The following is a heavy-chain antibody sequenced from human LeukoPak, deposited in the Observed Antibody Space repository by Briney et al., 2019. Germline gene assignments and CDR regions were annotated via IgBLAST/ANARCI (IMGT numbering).Heavy chain of an antibody. CDR1: GGSISSSNW. D-gene: IGHD3-10*01. Sequence: KPSETLSLTCAVSGGSISSSNWWSWVRQPPGKGLEWIGEIYHSGSTNYNPSLKSRVTISVDKSENQFSLKLSSVTAADTAVYYCGADLTMVRGVPRWFDPWGQGTLVTVSS. V-gene: IGHV4-4*02. J-gene: IGHJ5*02. CDR3: GADLTMVRGVPRWFDP. CDR2: IYHSGST.